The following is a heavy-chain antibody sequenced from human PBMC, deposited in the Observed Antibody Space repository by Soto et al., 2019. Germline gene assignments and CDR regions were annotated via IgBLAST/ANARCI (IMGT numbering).Heavy chain of an antibody. D-gene: IGHD6-19*01. CDR3: TRAREADYHGMDV. CDR2: IRSKAYGGTT. CDR1: GFTFGDYA. J-gene: IGHJ6*02. V-gene: IGHV3-49*04. Sequence: GGSLRLSCTASGFTFGDYAMSWVRQAPGKGLEWVGFIRSKAYGGTTEYAASVKGRFTISRDDSKSIAYLQMNSLKTEDTAVYYCTRAREADYHGMDVWGQGTTVTVSS.